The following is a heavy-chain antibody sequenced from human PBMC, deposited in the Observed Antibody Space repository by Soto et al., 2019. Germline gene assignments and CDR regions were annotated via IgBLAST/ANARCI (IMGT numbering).Heavy chain of an antibody. Sequence: GASVKVSCKTSGDTFTNFGLSWVRQAPGQGLEWMGWVATFNSNRNLAQKFQGRLTLTTNTSTSTAYMELKSLGYDDTAVYYCARVVRGVVNWFDPWGQGTLVTVYS. CDR3: ARVVRGVVNWFDP. CDR2: VATFNSNR. J-gene: IGHJ5*02. D-gene: IGHD3-10*01. V-gene: IGHV1-18*01. CDR1: GDTFTNFG.